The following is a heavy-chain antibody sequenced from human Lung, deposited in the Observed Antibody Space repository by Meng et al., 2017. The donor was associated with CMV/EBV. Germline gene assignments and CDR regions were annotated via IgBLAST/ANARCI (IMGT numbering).Heavy chain of an antibody. Sequence: AQLGQSGGEVKKHGASVNVSCKASGYTFTNYVITWVRQAPGQGLEWMGWINAYNGDTNYAQTLQGRVTMTTDTSTSTAYMELRSLRSDDTAVYYCARVEVGITSGDYWGQGTLVTVSS. D-gene: IGHD1-26*01. CDR3: ARVEVGITSGDY. J-gene: IGHJ4*02. CDR1: GYTFTNYV. CDR2: INAYNGDT. V-gene: IGHV1-18*01.